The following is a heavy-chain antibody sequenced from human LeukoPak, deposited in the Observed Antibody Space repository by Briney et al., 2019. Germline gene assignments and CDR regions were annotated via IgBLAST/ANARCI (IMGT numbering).Heavy chain of an antibody. CDR3: ARVYRKDVYNFDGFDI. V-gene: IGHV4-61*02. Sequence: PSQTLSLTCTVSSGSINSDGYYWSWLRQPAGKGLEWIGRVYSSGSANYSPSLKSRVIISIDTPKNQFSLRLSSVTAADTAVYYCARVYRKDVYNFDGFDIWGQGTMVTVS. J-gene: IGHJ3*02. CDR1: SGSINSDGYY. CDR2: VYSSGSA. D-gene: IGHD5-24*01.